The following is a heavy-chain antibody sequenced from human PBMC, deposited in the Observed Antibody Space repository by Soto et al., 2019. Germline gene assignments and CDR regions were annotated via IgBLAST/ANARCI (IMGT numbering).Heavy chain of an antibody. CDR1: GGSFSGYY. Sequence: QVQLQQCGAGLLKPSETLSLTCAVYGGSFSGYYWSWIRQPPGKGLEWIGEINHSGSTNYNPSLKSRVTISVDTAKNQFSLKLSSVTAADTAVYYCARGRRAAARAYFDYWGQGTLVTVSS. CDR2: INHSGST. V-gene: IGHV4-34*01. J-gene: IGHJ4*02. D-gene: IGHD2-15*01. CDR3: ARGRRAAARAYFDY.